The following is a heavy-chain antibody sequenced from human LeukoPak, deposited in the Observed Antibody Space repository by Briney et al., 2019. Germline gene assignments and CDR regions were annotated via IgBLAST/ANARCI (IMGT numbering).Heavy chain of an antibody. J-gene: IGHJ4*02. V-gene: IGHV4-39*07. CDR3: ARDQIMITFGGVIDSYYFDY. D-gene: IGHD3-16*02. CDR2: IYYSGST. Sequence: SETLSLTCTVSGGSISSSSYYWGWIRQPPGKGLEWIGSIYYSGSTYYNPSLKSRVTISVDTSKNQFSLKLSSVTAADTAVYYCARDQIMITFGGVIDSYYFDYWGQGPLVTVSS. CDR1: GGSISSSSYY.